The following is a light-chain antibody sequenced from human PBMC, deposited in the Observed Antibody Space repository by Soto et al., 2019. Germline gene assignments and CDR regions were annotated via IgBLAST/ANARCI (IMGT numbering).Light chain of an antibody. V-gene: IGKV3-20*01. CDR1: QSLRSSY. CDR2: GAS. J-gene: IGKJ1*01. CDR3: QQYGSSPWT. Sequence: EIVLTQSPGTLSLSPGERATLSCRASQSLRSSYLAWYQQKPGQAPRLLIYGASSRATGIPDRFSGSASGTDFTLTISRLEPEDFAVYYCQQYGSSPWTFGQGTKVDNK.